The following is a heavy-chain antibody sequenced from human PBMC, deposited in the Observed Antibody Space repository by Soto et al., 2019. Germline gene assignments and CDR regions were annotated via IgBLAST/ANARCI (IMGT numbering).Heavy chain of an antibody. Sequence: AVKVSFKATGGTHSCYAISWVRPTPGQGLEWAGGISPIIGTANYAQKFQGRVTITADESTRTAYMELSSLRSEDTAVYYWARAWWELQPPNWFDPWGQGTLVTVSS. V-gene: IGHV1-69*13. J-gene: IGHJ5*02. CDR2: ISPIIGTA. CDR1: GGTHSCYA. CDR3: ARAWWELQPPNWFDP. D-gene: IGHD1-26*01.